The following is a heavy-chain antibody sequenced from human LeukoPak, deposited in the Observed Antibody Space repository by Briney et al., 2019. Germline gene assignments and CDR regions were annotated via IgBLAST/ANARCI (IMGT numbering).Heavy chain of an antibody. V-gene: IGHV4-59*01. CDR2: IYYSGST. CDR1: GDSISSYY. J-gene: IGHJ5*02. Sequence: SETLSLTCTASGDSISSYYWSWIRQPPGKGLEWIGYIYYSGSTSYNPSLKSRVTISVDTSKNQFSLKLSSVTAADTAVYYCARHLDSSGYSSRFGGFDPWGQGTLVTVSS. D-gene: IGHD3-22*01. CDR3: ARHLDSSGYSSRFGGFDP.